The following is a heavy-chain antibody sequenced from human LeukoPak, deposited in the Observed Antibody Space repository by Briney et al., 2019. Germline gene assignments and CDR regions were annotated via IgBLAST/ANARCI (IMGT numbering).Heavy chain of an antibody. CDR2: INPSGGST. V-gene: IGHV1-46*01. D-gene: IGHD4-23*01. CDR3: ARGHGGYFDY. Sequence: ASVKVSCKVSGYTLTELTMYWVRQSPGKGLEWMGIINPSGGSTSYAQKFQGRVTMTRDTSTSTVYMELSSLRSEDTAVYYCARGHGGYFDYWGQGTLVTVSS. CDR1: GYTLTELT. J-gene: IGHJ4*02.